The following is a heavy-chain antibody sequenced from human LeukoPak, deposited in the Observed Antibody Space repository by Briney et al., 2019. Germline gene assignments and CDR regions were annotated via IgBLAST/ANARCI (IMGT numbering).Heavy chain of an antibody. V-gene: IGHV3-48*01. D-gene: IGHD3-10*01. CDR2: ISSSSSTI. Sequence: QTGGSLRLSCAASGFTFSSYSMNWVRQAPGKGLEWVSYISSSSSTIYYADSVKGRFTISRDNAKNSLYLQMNSLRAEDTAVYYCARDMRMVRAQGGPWGQGTLVTVSS. CDR3: ARDMRMVRAQGGP. CDR1: GFTFSSYS. J-gene: IGHJ5*02.